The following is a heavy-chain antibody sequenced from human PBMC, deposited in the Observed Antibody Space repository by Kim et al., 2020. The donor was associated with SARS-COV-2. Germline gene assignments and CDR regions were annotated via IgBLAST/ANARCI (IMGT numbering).Heavy chain of an antibody. Sequence: GGSLRRSCSASGFTFGDSPMSWVRQAPGKGLVWVGFIRSKAYGATTEYAASVKGRFTISRDDSKSIASLQMNSLKTEDTAVYYCTRFKTTPFDYWGQGTL. J-gene: IGHJ4*02. CDR2: IRSKAYGATT. D-gene: IGHD1-7*01. CDR3: TRFKTTPFDY. CDR1: GFTFGDSP. V-gene: IGHV3-49*04.